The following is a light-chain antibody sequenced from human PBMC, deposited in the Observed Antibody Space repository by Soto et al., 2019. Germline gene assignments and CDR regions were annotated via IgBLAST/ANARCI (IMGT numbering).Light chain of an antibody. V-gene: IGLV2-14*01. J-gene: IGLJ1*01. Sequence: QSVLTQPASVSGSPGQSITISCTGTSSDVGNYNYVSWYQQHPGKAPKLMIYDVSNRPSGVSNRFSGSKSGITASPTISGLQVEDEADYYCSSYTSSSTYVFGTGTKVTVL. CDR3: SSYTSSSTYV. CDR2: DVS. CDR1: SSDVGNYNY.